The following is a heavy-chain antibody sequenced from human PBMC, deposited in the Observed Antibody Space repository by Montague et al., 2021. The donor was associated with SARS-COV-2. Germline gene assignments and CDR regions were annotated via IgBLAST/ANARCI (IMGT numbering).Heavy chain of an antibody. CDR3: ARLGDGIVPSPILGLGPYYSFYYMDV. V-gene: IGHV4-34*01. CDR2: ISQSGNT. D-gene: IGHD2-2*02. Sequence: SETLSLTCAVFGESFSRYYWSWIRQPPGKGLERIGEISQSGNTKYNPSLQSRVSISLDTSRNQFSLKVSSVTAADTAIYYCARLGDGIVPSPILGLGPYYSFYYMDVWGRGTTVTVSS. CDR1: GESFSRYY. J-gene: IGHJ6*03.